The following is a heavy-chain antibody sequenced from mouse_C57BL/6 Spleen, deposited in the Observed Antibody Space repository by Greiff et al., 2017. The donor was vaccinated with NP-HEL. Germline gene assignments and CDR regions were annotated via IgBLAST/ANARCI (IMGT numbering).Heavy chain of an antibody. D-gene: IGHD4-1*01. CDR1: GYAFTNYL. Sequence: VQLQQSGAELVRPGTSVKVSCKASGYAFTNYLIEWVKQRPGQGLEWIGVINPGSGGTNYNEKFKGKATLTADKSSSTAYMQLSSLTSEDSAVYFCARGSYWDGGYYFDYWGQGTTLTVSS. CDR2: INPGSGGT. CDR3: ARGSYWDGGYYFDY. J-gene: IGHJ2*01. V-gene: IGHV1-54*01.